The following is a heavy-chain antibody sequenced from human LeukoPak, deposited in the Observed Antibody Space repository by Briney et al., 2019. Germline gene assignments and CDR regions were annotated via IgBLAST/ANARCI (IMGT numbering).Heavy chain of an antibody. CDR2: ISSSSNYI. CDR3: AKDQRGVAGIIHY. Sequence: PGGSLRLSCAASGFTFSSYSMNWVRQAPGKGLEWVSSISSSSNYIYYADSVKGRFTISRDNAKNSLYLQMNSLRAEDTAVYYCAKDQRGVAGIIHYWGQGTLVTVSS. CDR1: GFTFSSYS. D-gene: IGHD6-19*01. V-gene: IGHV3-21*01. J-gene: IGHJ4*02.